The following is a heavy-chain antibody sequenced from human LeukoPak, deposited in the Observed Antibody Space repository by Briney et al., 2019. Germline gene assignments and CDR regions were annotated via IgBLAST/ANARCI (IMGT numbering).Heavy chain of an antibody. J-gene: IGHJ3*02. Sequence: GGSLRLSCAPSGFTFSNYAFSWVRQAPGKGLEWVSDISDTGGSTNYVGSAKGRFTISRDNSKNTLHLHMNSLRVEDTGVYYCARKGNGALDIWGQGTMVTVSS. V-gene: IGHV3-23*01. D-gene: IGHD1-1*01. CDR3: ARKGNGALDI. CDR2: ISDTGGST. CDR1: GFTFSNYA.